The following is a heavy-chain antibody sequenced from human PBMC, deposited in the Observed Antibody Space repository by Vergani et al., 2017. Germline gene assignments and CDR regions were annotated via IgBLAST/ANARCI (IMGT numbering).Heavy chain of an antibody. CDR2: ISSSSSYI. J-gene: IGHJ3*02. D-gene: IGHD3-22*01. Sequence: EVQLVESGGGLVKPGGSLRLSCAASGFTFSSYSMNWVRQAPGKGLEWVSSISSSSSYIYYADSVKGRFTISRDNAKNSLYLQMNSLRAEDTAVYYCARDPVVADDAFDIWGQGTMVTVSS. CDR3: ARDPVVADDAFDI. V-gene: IGHV3-21*01. CDR1: GFTFSSYS.